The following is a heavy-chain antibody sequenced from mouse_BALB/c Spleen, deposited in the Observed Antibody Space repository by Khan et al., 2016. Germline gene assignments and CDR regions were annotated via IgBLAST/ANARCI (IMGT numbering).Heavy chain of an antibody. CDR3: VRDGKRPFAY. D-gene: IGHD1-1*01. CDR1: GYTFTNYG. V-gene: IGHV9-3-1*01. Sequence: QIQLVQSGPELKKPGETVKISCKASGYTFTNYGMNWVKQAPGKGLKWMAWINTYTGEPTYADDFKGRFAFSLETSASTSYLQINNLKNEDTATXCGVRDGKRPFAYWGQGTLVTVSA. CDR2: INTYTGEP. J-gene: IGHJ3*01.